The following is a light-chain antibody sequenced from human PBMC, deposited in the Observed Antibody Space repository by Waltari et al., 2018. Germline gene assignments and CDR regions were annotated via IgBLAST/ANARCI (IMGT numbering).Light chain of an antibody. V-gene: IGKV3-11*01. CDR2: DAS. CDR1: QRGYSSY. CDR3: QQRDTWPPMFT. J-gene: IGKJ3*01. Sequence: EIVLTQSPVTLSLSPGERATLSCRASQRGYSSYLAWYQQKPGQAPRLLIYDASTRAAGVPARFSGSGSGTDFTLTISSLEPEDFAIYFCQQRDTWPPMFTFGPGTKVDIK.